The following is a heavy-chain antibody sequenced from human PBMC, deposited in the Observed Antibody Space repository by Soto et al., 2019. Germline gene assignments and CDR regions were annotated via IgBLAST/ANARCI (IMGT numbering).Heavy chain of an antibody. V-gene: IGHV3-23*01. Sequence: GGSLRHSYGASGGTLSSHAMSVVRQAPGKGPEWVSAISGSGGSTYYADSVKGRFTISRDNSKNTLYLQMNRLRTEGTAVHYSAYAGHYGLLAYSGQGSPVT. CDR2: ISGSGGST. J-gene: IGHJ4*02. D-gene: IGHD4-17*01. CDR1: GGTLSSHA. CDR3: AYAGHYGLLAY.